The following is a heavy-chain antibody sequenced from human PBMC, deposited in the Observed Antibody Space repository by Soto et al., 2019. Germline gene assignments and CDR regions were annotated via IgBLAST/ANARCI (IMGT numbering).Heavy chain of an antibody. CDR3: ARGRGIVVVPAAD. Sequence: QVQLVQSGAEVKKPGSSVKVSCKASGGTFSSYTISWVRQAPGQGLEWMGRIIPILGIANYAQKFQGRVTXTXDXXTRTAYMELSSLRSDDTAVYYCARGRGIVVVPAADWGQGTLVTVSS. J-gene: IGHJ4*02. CDR1: GGTFSSYT. CDR2: IIPILGIA. D-gene: IGHD2-2*01. V-gene: IGHV1-69*02.